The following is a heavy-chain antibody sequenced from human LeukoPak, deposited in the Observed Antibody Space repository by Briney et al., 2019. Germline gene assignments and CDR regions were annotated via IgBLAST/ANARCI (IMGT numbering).Heavy chain of an antibody. Sequence: PGRSLRLSCSASGFTFRSYGMHWVRQAPGKGLEWVTLTSHDGSKKYYADSVKGRFTISRDNSKDTLYLQMNSLSAEDTAVYYCAKDLMPYSVSWPAYWGQGTLVTVSS. J-gene: IGHJ4*02. CDR3: AKDLMPYSVSWPAY. CDR1: GFTFRSYG. V-gene: IGHV3-30*18. D-gene: IGHD6-13*01. CDR2: TSHDGSKK.